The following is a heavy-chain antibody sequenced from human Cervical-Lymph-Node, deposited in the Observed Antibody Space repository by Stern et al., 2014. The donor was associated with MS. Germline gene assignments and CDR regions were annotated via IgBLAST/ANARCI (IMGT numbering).Heavy chain of an antibody. J-gene: IGHJ4*02. CDR2: ITPILGIT. D-gene: IGHD1-26*01. CDR1: GGTFSSYT. Sequence: VQLVQSGAEVREPGSSATVSCRASGGTFSSYTITWVRQAPGQGLEWVGRITPILGITNYAQNFQGRVTITADKSSGTAYLDLNSLRSEDTAVYFCARNRGSYRHAEFDFWGQGTLVSVSS. V-gene: IGHV1-69*09. CDR3: ARNRGSYRHAEFDF.